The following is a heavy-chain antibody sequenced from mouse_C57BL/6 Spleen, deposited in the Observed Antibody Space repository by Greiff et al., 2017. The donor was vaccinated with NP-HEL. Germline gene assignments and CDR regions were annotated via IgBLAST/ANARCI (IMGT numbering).Heavy chain of an antibody. CDR3: ARIEDFYWYFDV. CDR2: ISSGSSTI. V-gene: IGHV5-17*01. CDR1: GFTFSDYG. J-gene: IGHJ1*03. Sequence: EVQLQESGGGLVKPGGSLKLSCAASGFTFSDYGMHWVRQAPEKGLEWVAYISSGSSTIYYADTVKGRFTISRDNAKNTLFLQMTSLRSEDTAMYYCARIEDFYWYFDVWGTGTTVTVSS.